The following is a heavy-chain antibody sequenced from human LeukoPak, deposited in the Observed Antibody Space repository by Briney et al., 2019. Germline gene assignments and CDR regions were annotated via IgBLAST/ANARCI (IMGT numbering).Heavy chain of an antibody. CDR3: ARGTKTGYSGYDWNY. D-gene: IGHD5-12*01. CDR2: IYYSGST. Sequence: SETLSLTCTVSGGSISSYYWSWIRQPPGKGLERIGYIYYSGSTSYNPSLKSRVTISVDTSSNQFSLILTSVTAADTAVYYCARGTKTGYSGYDWNYWGQGSLVTVSS. CDR1: GGSISSYY. J-gene: IGHJ4*02. V-gene: IGHV4-59*01.